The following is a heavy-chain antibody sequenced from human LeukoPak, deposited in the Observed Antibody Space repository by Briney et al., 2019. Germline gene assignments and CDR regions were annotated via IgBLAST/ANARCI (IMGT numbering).Heavy chain of an antibody. V-gene: IGHV3-66*02. CDR1: GFTVSSNY. CDR2: ISSGGST. CDR3: ARESGGSSLAFDY. J-gene: IGHJ4*02. D-gene: IGHD6-6*01. Sequence: GGSLRLSCAASGFTVSSNYMSWVRQAPGKGLEWGSVISSGGSTYHADSVKCRFTTSRDNSTNTLYLQMNRLRAEDTAVYYCARESGGSSLAFDYWGQGTLVTVSS.